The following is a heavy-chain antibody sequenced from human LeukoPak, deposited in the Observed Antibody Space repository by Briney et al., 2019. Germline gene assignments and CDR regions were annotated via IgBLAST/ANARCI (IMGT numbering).Heavy chain of an antibody. CDR2: ISGSGGNT. J-gene: IGHJ4*02. Sequence: GGSLRLSCAASGFTFSSYGMSWVRQAPGKGLEWVSAISGSGGNTYYADSVKGRFTISRDNSKNTLYLQMNNLRAEDTAVYYCAKGQRFYGEYYFDYWGQGTLVTVSS. CDR1: GFTFSSYG. CDR3: AKGQRFYGEYYFDY. V-gene: IGHV3-23*01. D-gene: IGHD4-17*01.